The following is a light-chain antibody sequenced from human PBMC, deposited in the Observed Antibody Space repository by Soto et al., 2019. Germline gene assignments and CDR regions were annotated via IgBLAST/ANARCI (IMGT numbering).Light chain of an antibody. Sequence: DVVMTQTPLSLSVAPGQPASISCNSSHSLLHITGETFLFCYLQKPGQSPQLLIYKASHLENGVPSRFSGSGSGTEFTLTISSLQPGDFATYYCQHYNTYPWTFGQGTKVDIK. V-gene: IGKV2D-29*02. J-gene: IGKJ1*01. CDR2: KAS. CDR1: HSLLHITGETF. CDR3: QHYNTYPWT.